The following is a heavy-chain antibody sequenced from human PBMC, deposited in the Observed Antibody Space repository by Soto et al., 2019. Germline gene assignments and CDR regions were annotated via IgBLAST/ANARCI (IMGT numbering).Heavy chain of an antibody. J-gene: IGHJ4*02. CDR1: GLTFSSYA. V-gene: IGHV3-74*01. CDR3: AREDPGQGDYSY. Sequence: PGGSLRLSCAASGLTFSSYAMSWVRQAPGKGLVWVSRISGDGGSTSYADSVKGRFTISRDNAKNTLYLQMNSLRAEDTAAYYCAREDPGQGDYSYWGQGTLVTVSS. D-gene: IGHD4-17*01. CDR2: ISGDGGST.